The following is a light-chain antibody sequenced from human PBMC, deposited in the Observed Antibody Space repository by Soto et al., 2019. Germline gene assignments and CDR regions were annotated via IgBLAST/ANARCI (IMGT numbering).Light chain of an antibody. J-gene: IGLJ2*01. CDR1: SXDVGAYNY. CDR2: EVS. Sequence: QSALAQPRSVSGSPGQSVTISCTGTSXDVGAYNYVSWYQQHPGKVPKVMIFEVSERPSGVPDRFSGSKSGNTASLTISGLQAEDEADYYCCSYAGSYALFGGGTKVTVL. V-gene: IGLV2-11*01. CDR3: CSYAGSYAL.